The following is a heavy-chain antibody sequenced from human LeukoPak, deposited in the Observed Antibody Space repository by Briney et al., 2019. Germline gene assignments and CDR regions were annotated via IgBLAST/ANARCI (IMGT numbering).Heavy chain of an antibody. V-gene: IGHV3-21*04. Sequence: GGSLRLSCAASGFTFSSYSMNWVRQAPGKGLEWVSSISSSSSYIYYADSVKGRFTISRDNAKNSLYLQMNSLRAEDTAVYYCAKVAESSGYSFDCWGQGTLVTVSS. CDR1: GFTFSSYS. CDR2: ISSSSSYI. CDR3: AKVAESSGYSFDC. J-gene: IGHJ4*02. D-gene: IGHD3-22*01.